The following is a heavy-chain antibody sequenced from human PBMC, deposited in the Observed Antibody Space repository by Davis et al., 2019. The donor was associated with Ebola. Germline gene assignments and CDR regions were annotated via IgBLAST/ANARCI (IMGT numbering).Heavy chain of an antibody. D-gene: IGHD3-22*01. J-gene: IGHJ4*02. Sequence: GESLKISCQASGYDFTYYWIGWVRQMPGKGLEWMGIIYPGDSDTRYRPSFQDQVTISADKSISTTYLQWSSLKASDTAMYYCARHDYYYDSSGPLDYWGQGTLVTVSS. CDR2: IYPGDSDT. V-gene: IGHV5-51*01. CDR1: GYDFTYYW. CDR3: ARHDYYYDSSGPLDY.